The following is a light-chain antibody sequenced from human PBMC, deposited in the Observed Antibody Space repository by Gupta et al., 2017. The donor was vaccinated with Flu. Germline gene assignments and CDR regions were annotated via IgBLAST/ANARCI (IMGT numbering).Light chain of an antibody. CDR1: ALPKQY. Sequence: SYELTQPPPVSVSPGQTARITCSGDALPKQYAYWYQQKPGQAPVLVIYKDSERPSGIPERFSGSSSGTIVTLTISGVQAEDEAEYYCQSADSSGTYRVFGGGTKLTVL. V-gene: IGLV3-25*03. CDR2: KDS. J-gene: IGLJ3*02. CDR3: QSADSSGTYRV.